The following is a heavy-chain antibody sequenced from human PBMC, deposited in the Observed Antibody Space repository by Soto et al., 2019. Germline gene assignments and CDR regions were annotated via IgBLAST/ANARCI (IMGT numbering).Heavy chain of an antibody. J-gene: IGHJ6*03. CDR2: YGGSGGST. D-gene: IGHD3-16*01. CDR1: GFSFSTDG. V-gene: IGHV3-23*01. Sequence: DVQLLESGGGLAQRGGSLRLSCAASGFSFSTDGMTWVRPAPGKGLEWVSYGGSGGSTYYADSVKGRFTISRDNSKNTLYLQMNSLRAEDTAVYYCVKFRGRAYHYYYMDVWGKGTTVTGSS. CDR3: VKFRGRAYHYYYMDV.